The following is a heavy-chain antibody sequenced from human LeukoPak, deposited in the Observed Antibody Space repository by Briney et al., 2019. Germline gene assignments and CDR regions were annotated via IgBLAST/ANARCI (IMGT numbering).Heavy chain of an antibody. CDR3: ARAKYYYDSSAYFSPYYYYMDV. J-gene: IGHJ6*03. CDR1: GGSFSGYY. CDR2: INHSGST. D-gene: IGHD3-22*01. V-gene: IGHV4-34*01. Sequence: KPSETLSLTCAVYGGSFSGYYWSWIRQPPGKGLEWIGEINHSGSTNYNPSPKSRVTISVDTSKNQFSLKLSSVTAADTAVYYCARAKYYYDSSAYFSPYYYYMDVWGKGTTVTVSS.